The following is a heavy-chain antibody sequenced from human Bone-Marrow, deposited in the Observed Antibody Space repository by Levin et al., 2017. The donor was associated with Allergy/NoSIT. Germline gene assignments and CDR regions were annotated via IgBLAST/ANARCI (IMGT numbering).Heavy chain of an antibody. CDR3: TIPAVSVDL. CDR1: GLTFGGSA. D-gene: IGHD2-8*01. V-gene: IGHV3-73*01. J-gene: IGHJ5*02. Sequence: GGSLRLSCAASGLTFGGSAMHWVRQTSGKGLEWVGRIRGNADSYTTAYAASVKGRFTISRDGLTNTTYLDMTSLKTEDTAVYYCTIPAVSVDLWGQGTLVTVSS. CDR2: IRGNADSYTT.